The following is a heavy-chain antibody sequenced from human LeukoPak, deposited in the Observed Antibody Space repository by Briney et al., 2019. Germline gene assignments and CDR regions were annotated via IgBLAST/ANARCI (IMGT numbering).Heavy chain of an antibody. V-gene: IGHV3-30*04. CDR1: GYTFSSYA. Sequence: GGSLRLSCAASGYTFSSYAMHWVRQAPGKGLEWVAVISYDGSNQYYADSVKGRFTISRDNSKNTLYLQMNSLRAEDTAVYYCAREALWFGELFAYFDYWGQGTLVTVSS. J-gene: IGHJ4*02. CDR2: ISYDGSNQ. D-gene: IGHD3-10*01. CDR3: AREALWFGELFAYFDY.